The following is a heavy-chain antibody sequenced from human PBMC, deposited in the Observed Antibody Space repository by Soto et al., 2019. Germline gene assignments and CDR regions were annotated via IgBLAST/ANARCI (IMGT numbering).Heavy chain of an antibody. V-gene: IGHV3-66*01. D-gene: IGHD4-17*01. J-gene: IGHJ4*02. Sequence: EVQLVESGGGLVQPGGSLRLSCAASGFTVSSNYMSWVRQAPGKGLEWVSVIYSGGSTYYADSVEGRFTISRDNSKNTLYLQMNSLRAEDTAVYYCARVPEAEDYGEIFDYWGQGTLVTVSS. CDR3: ARVPEAEDYGEIFDY. CDR1: GFTVSSNY. CDR2: IYSGGST.